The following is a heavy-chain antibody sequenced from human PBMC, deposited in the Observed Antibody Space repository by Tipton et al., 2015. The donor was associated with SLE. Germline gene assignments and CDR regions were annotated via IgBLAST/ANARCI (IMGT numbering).Heavy chain of an antibody. V-gene: IGHV3-11*06. Sequence: SLRLSCAASGFTFSDYYMSWIRQAPGEGLEWVSHISTSSSYTNYADSVKGRFTISRDNAKNSLYLQMNSLRAEDTAVYYCARGGVLPAASLPDNWGQGTLVTVSS. D-gene: IGHD2-2*01. CDR2: ISTSSSYT. J-gene: IGHJ4*02. CDR3: ARGGVLPAASLPDN. CDR1: GFTFSDYY.